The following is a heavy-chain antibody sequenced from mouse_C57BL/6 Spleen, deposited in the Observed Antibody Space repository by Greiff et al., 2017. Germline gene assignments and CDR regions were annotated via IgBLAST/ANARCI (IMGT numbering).Heavy chain of an antibody. J-gene: IGHJ2*01. V-gene: IGHV1-26*01. Sequence: EVKLQQSGPELVKPGASVKISCKASGYTFTDYYMNWVKQSHGKSLEWIGDINPNNGGTSYNQKFKGKATLTVDKSSSTAYMELRSLTSEDSAVYYCARGGYFSYFDYWGQGTTLTVSS. CDR3: ARGGYFSYFDY. D-gene: IGHD2-3*01. CDR1: GYTFTDYY. CDR2: INPNNGGT.